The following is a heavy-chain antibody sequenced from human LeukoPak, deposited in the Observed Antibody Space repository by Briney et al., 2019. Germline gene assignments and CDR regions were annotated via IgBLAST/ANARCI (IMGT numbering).Heavy chain of an antibody. D-gene: IGHD2-21*01. J-gene: IGHJ4*02. CDR1: GGSFSGYY. CDR2: INHSGST. Sequence: SETLSLTYAVYGGSFSGYYWSWIRQPPGKGLEWIGEINHSGSTNYNPSLKSRVTISVDTSKNQFSLKLSSVAAADTAVYYCARKLRGAPADYWGQGTLVTVSS. CDR3: ARKLRGAPADY. V-gene: IGHV4-34*01.